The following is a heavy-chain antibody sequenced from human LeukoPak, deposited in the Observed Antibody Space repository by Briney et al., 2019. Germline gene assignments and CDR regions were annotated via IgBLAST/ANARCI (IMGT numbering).Heavy chain of an antibody. Sequence: PSETLSLTCAVYGGSFSGYYWSWIRQPPGKGLEWIGEINHSGSTNYNPSLKSRVTISVDTSKNQFSLKLSSVTAADTAVYYCARAEMGIAARPFDYWGQGTPVTVSS. D-gene: IGHD6-6*01. CDR1: GGSFSGYY. CDR3: ARAEMGIAARPFDY. V-gene: IGHV4-34*01. J-gene: IGHJ4*02. CDR2: INHSGST.